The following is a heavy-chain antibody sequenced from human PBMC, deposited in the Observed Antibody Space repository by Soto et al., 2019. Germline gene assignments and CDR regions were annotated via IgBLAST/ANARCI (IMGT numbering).Heavy chain of an antibody. V-gene: IGHV4-39*01. CDR1: GGSISSSSYY. CDR3: VRRLYYDSSGFKRVGMDV. CDR2: IYYSGST. Sequence: SETLSLTCTVSGGSISSSSYYWGWIRQPPGKGLEWIGSIYYSGSTYYNPSLKSRVTISVDTSKNQFSLKLSSVTAADTAVYYCVRRLYYDSSGFKRVGMDVLVQWTSVS. D-gene: IGHD3-22*01. J-gene: IGHJ6*02.